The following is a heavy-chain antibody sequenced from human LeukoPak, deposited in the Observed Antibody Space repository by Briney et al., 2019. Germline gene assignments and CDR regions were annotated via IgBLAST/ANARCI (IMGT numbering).Heavy chain of an antibody. Sequence: GGSLRLSCAASGFTFSSHPLNWVRQAPGKGLEWVAVTSSDGKNKYYADSVKGRFTISRDNSKNTLYLQMSSLRPEDTAVYYCESRGYCSGGNCYTGAFGGQGTLVIVSS. D-gene: IGHD2-15*01. J-gene: IGHJ4*02. CDR3: ESRGYCSGGNCYTGAF. V-gene: IGHV3-30*04. CDR2: TSSDGKNK. CDR1: GFTFSSHP.